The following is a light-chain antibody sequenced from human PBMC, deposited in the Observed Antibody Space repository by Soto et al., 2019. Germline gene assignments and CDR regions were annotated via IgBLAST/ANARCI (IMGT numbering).Light chain of an antibody. J-gene: IGKJ1*01. Sequence: EIVLTQSPGTLSLSPGERATLSCRASQSVSSSFLAWYQHKPGQAPRLLIYGASCRATGIPDRFSGSGSGTDFTLTISRLEPEDFAVYYCQQYGSSPRTFGQGTKVEI. CDR2: GAS. CDR1: QSVSSSF. V-gene: IGKV3-20*01. CDR3: QQYGSSPRT.